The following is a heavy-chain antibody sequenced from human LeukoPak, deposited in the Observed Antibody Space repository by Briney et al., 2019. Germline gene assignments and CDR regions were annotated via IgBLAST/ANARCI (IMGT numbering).Heavy chain of an antibody. CDR1: GFTFSSYW. Sequence: PGGSLRLSCAASGFTFSSYWMHWVRQAPGKGLVWVSRINSDGSSTSYADSVKGRFTISRDNAKNTLYMQMNSLRAEDTAVYYCARWTASLYYFDYWGQGTLVTVSS. D-gene: IGHD3/OR15-3a*01. CDR2: INSDGSST. CDR3: ARWTASLYYFDY. J-gene: IGHJ4*02. V-gene: IGHV3-74*01.